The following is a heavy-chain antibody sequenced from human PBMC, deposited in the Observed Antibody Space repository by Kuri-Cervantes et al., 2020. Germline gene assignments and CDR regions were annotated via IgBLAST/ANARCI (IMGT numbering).Heavy chain of an antibody. Sequence: GGSLRLSCAASGFTFSGSAMHWVRQASGKGLEWVGRIRSKANSYATAYAASVKGRFTISREDSKNTAYLQMNSLKSEDTAVYYCTSLSTVAPFDYWGQGTLVTVSS. V-gene: IGHV3-73*01. J-gene: IGHJ4*02. CDR1: GFTFSGSA. CDR3: TSLSTVAPFDY. CDR2: IRSKANSYAT. D-gene: IGHD4-11*01.